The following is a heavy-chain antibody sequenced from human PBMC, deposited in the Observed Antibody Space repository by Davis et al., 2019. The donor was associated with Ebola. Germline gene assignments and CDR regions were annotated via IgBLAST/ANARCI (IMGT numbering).Heavy chain of an antibody. CDR1: GGSISSGDYY. J-gene: IGHJ5*02. Sequence: MPSETLSLTCTVSGGSISSGDYYWSWIRQPPGKGLEWIGYIYYSGSTYYNPSLKSRVTISVDTSKNQFSLKLSSVTAADTAVYYCARTPYGDLNWFDPWGQGTLVTVSS. D-gene: IGHD4-17*01. CDR3: ARTPYGDLNWFDP. CDR2: IYYSGST. V-gene: IGHV4-30-4*01.